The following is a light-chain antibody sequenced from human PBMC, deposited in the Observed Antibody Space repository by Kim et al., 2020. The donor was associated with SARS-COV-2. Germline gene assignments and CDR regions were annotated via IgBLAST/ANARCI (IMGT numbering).Light chain of an antibody. CDR1: NSNIGNNY. Sequence: GQRVTISCSGSNSNIGNNYVSWYQHLPGTAPKLLIYDDNRRPSGIPDRFSGSKSGTSATLGITGLQTGDEADYYCGTWDSSLTVGVFGGGTKLTVL. J-gene: IGLJ3*02. CDR2: DDN. V-gene: IGLV1-51*01. CDR3: GTWDSSLTVGV.